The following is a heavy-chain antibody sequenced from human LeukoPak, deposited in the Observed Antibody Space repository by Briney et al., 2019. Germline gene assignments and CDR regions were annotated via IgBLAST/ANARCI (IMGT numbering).Heavy chain of an antibody. J-gene: IGHJ4*02. CDR2: VSTDGSNQ. D-gene: IGHD2-2*01. CDR3: AKELAPYYQLHQD. V-gene: IGHV3-30-3*01. Sequence: GGSLRPSCAASGFTFRSFAMHWVRQAPGKGLEWVAVVSTDGSNQFYADSVKGRFTISRDNSKNTLYLQMNSLRVEDTAVYYCAKELAPYYQLHQDWGQGTLVTVSS. CDR1: GFTFRSFA.